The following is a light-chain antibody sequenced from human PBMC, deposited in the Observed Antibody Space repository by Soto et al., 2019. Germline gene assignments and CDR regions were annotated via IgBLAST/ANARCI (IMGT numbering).Light chain of an antibody. J-gene: IGKJ1*01. CDR2: AAS. Sequence: DIQMTQSPSSLSASVGDRVTITCRASQSIGTYLHWYQQKPGKAPKLLIYAASSLQSGVPSRFSGSGSGTEFTLTISSLQPDDFATYYCQQYSTYRTFGQGSKVDIK. V-gene: IGKV1-39*01. CDR3: QQYSTYRT. CDR1: QSIGTY.